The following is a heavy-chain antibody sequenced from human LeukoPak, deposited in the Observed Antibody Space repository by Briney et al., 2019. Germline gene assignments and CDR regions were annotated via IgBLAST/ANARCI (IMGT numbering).Heavy chain of an antibody. CDR1: GGSISSYN. J-gene: IGHJ4*02. Sequence: TSETLSLTRTVSGGSISSYNCSWIPQPPRKGLEWIGYIYSRGRTNYNPSLKSRVTISVDTSKDQFSLKLSSVSVADTAVYYGARVGGPGPVYWGQGTLVTVSS. CDR3: ARVGGPGPVY. D-gene: IGHD3-16*01. CDR2: IYSRGRT. V-gene: IGHV4-59*01.